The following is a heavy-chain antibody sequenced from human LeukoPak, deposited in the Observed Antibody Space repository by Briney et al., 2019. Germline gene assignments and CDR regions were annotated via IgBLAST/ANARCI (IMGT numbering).Heavy chain of an antibody. D-gene: IGHD3-16*02. Sequence: GGSLRLSCAASGFTFSSYEMNWVRQAPGKGLEWVSYISSSGSTIYYADSVKGRFTISRDNAKNSLYLQMNSLRAEDTAVYYCARHIRYMITFGGVIVIGAFDIWGQGTMVTVSS. CDR3: ARHIRYMITFGGVIVIGAFDI. CDR1: GFTFSSYE. J-gene: IGHJ3*02. V-gene: IGHV3-48*03. CDR2: ISSSGSTI.